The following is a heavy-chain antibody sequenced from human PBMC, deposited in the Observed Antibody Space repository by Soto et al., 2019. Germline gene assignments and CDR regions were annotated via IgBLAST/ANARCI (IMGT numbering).Heavy chain of an antibody. Sequence: ASETLSLTCSVSGGSISSGYYYWSWIRQPPGKGLEWIGNIYYSGNTYYNPSLKSRLIISIDTSKNQFSLKLRSVTAADTGVYYCASWLVGAPFDSWGHGTLVTVSS. J-gene: IGHJ4*01. V-gene: IGHV4-30-4*01. CDR3: ASWLVGAPFDS. CDR1: GGSISSGYYY. CDR2: IYYSGNT. D-gene: IGHD1-26*01.